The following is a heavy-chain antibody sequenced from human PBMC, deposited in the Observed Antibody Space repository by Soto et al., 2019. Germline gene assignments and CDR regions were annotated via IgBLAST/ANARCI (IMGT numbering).Heavy chain of an antibody. CDR3: ARDKYYDSTGTFDF. J-gene: IGHJ4*02. Sequence: SETLSLTWSVAGGYITGYCWTLIRPPPGKGLEWIGYIYHRGNTNYNPSLKSRVTFSVDTSKNQFSLKLSSVTAADTAVYYCARDKYYDSTGTFDFWGQGTLVNVSS. CDR1: GGYITGYC. D-gene: IGHD3-22*01. CDR2: IYHRGNT. V-gene: IGHV4-59*01.